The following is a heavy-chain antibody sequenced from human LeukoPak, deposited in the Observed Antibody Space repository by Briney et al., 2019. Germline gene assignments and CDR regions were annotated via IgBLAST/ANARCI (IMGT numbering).Heavy chain of an antibody. D-gene: IGHD3-22*01. J-gene: IGHJ4*02. Sequence: PGGSLRLSCAASGFTFSSHWMTWVRQAPGKGLEWVAVISYDGSNKYYADSVKGRFTISRDSAKNTLYLQMNSLRAEDAGLYYCARDNTGYYSGFDYWGQGTLVTVSS. CDR3: ARDNTGYYSGFDY. CDR1: GFTFSSHW. CDR2: ISYDGSNK. V-gene: IGHV3-30*03.